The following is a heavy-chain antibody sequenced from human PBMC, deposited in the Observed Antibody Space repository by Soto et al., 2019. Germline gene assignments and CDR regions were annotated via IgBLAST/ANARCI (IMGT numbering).Heavy chain of an antibody. J-gene: IGHJ5*02. D-gene: IGHD2-21*02. Sequence: SVKVSCKASGGTFSSYAISWVRQAPGQGLEWMGGIIPIFGTANYAQKFQGRVTITADGSTSTAYMELSSLRSEDTAVYYCARARRLAYCGGDCYPPGWFDPWGQGTLVTVSS. CDR1: GGTFSSYA. V-gene: IGHV1-69*13. CDR3: ARARRLAYCGGDCYPPGWFDP. CDR2: IIPIFGTA.